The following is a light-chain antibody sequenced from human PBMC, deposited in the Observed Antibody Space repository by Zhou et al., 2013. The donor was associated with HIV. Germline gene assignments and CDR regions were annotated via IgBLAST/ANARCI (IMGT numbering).Light chain of an antibody. CDR1: QSVSTN. J-gene: IGKJ1*01. CDR2: GAS. Sequence: EIVLTQSPGTLSVSPGERATLSCRASQSVSTNLAWYQQKPGQAPRLLIYGASNRAPGIPARFSGSGSGTDFTLTISTLEPEDFAVYYCQHYSRSPETFGQGTKVEIK. CDR3: QHYSRSPET. V-gene: IGKV3-20*01.